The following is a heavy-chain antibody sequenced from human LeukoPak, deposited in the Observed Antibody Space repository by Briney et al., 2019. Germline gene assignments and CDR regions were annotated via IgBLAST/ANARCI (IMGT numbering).Heavy chain of an antibody. Sequence: SETLSLTCTVSGGSISSSSYYWSWIRQPPGKGLEWIGEINHSGSTNYNPSLKSRVTISVDTSKNQFSLKLSSVTAADTAVYYCARVYSSDYYFDYWGQGTLVTVSS. V-gene: IGHV4-39*07. CDR1: GGSISSSSYY. D-gene: IGHD6-19*01. CDR2: INHSGST. J-gene: IGHJ4*02. CDR3: ARVYSSDYYFDY.